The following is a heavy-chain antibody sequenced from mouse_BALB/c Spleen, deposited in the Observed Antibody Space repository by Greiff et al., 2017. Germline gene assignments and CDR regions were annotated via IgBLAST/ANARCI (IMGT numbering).Heavy chain of an antibody. CDR3: ARDDGGRD. V-gene: IGHV7-3*02. D-gene: IGHD2-3*01. Sequence: EVKVVESGGGLVQPGGSLRLSCATSGFTFTDYYMSWVRQPPGKALEWLGFIRNKANGYTTEYSASVKGRFTISRDNSQSILYLQMNTLRAEDSATYYCARDDGGRDWGQGTLVTVSA. CDR2: IRNKANGYTT. CDR1: GFTFTDYY. J-gene: IGHJ3*01.